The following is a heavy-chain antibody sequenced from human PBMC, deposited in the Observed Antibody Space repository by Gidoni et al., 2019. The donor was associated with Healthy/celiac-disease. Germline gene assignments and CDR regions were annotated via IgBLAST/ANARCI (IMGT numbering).Heavy chain of an antibody. D-gene: IGHD3-10*01. J-gene: IGHJ4*02. Sequence: QVQLQESGPGLVKPSQTLSLTCTVSGGSIRSGSYYWSWIRPPAGKGLEWIGRIYTSGSTNYNPSLKSRVTISVDTSKNQFSLKLSSVTAADTAVYYCAREVWFGELHYDYWGQGTLVTVSS. CDR3: AREVWFGELHYDY. CDR1: GGSIRSGSYY. V-gene: IGHV4-61*02. CDR2: IYTSGST.